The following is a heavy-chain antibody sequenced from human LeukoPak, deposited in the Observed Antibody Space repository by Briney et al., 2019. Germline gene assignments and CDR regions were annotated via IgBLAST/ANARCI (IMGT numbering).Heavy chain of an antibody. D-gene: IGHD6-19*01. J-gene: IGHJ6*02. CDR3: AWQWLVRCYYGMDV. V-gene: IGHV3-30*02. CDR1: GFTFSSYG. Sequence: GGSLRLSCAASGFTFSSYGMHWVRQAPGKGLEWVAFIRYDGSNKYYADSVKGRFTISRDNPKNTLYLQMNSLRAEDTAVYYCAWQWLVRCYYGMDVWGQGTTVTVSS. CDR2: IRYDGSNK.